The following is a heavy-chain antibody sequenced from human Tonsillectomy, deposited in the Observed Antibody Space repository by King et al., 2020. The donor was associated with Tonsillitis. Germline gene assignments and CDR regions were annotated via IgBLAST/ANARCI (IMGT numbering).Heavy chain of an antibody. J-gene: IGHJ5*02. D-gene: IGHD6-13*01. CDR3: ARAPTSIAAGS. CDR2: ISSSSTTI. V-gene: IGHV3-48*04. Sequence: VQLVESGGGLVQPGGSLRLSCAASGFTFSGYSMNWVRQAPGKGLEWLSYISSSSTTIYYEDSVKGRFTISSDNAKNSLYLQMNSLRAEATAVYYCARAPTSIAAGSWGQGTLVTVSS. CDR1: GFTFSGYS.